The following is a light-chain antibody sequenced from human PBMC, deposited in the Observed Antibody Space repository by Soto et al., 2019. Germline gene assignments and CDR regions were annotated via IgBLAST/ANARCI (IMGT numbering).Light chain of an antibody. CDR3: QQYNRYSLT. CDR1: QSISSW. CDR2: DAS. J-gene: IGKJ4*01. Sequence: DIQMTQSPSTLSASVGDRVTITCRASQSISSWLAWYQQKPGKAPQLLIYDASSLDSGVPSRFSGSGSDTEFTLTINNLQPDDFATYHCQQYNRYSLTFGGGTKVEIK. V-gene: IGKV1-5*01.